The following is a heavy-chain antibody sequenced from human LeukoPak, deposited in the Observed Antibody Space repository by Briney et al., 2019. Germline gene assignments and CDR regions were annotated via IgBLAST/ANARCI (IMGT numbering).Heavy chain of an antibody. CDR2: IYYSGST. CDR1: GGSISSSSYY. Sequence: PSETLSLTCTVSGGSISSSSYYWGWIRQPPGKGLEWIGSIYYSGSTYYNPSLKSRVTISVDTSKNQFSLKLSSVTAADTAVYYCARRIAAAGTDPYYYYYYMDVWGKGTTVTVSS. D-gene: IGHD6-13*01. CDR3: ARRIAAAGTDPYYYYYYMDV. V-gene: IGHV4-39*07. J-gene: IGHJ6*03.